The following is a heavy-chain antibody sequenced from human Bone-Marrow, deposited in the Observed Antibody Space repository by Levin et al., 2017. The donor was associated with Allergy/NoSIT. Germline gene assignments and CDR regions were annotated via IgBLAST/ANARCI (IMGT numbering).Heavy chain of an antibody. J-gene: IGHJ6*02. V-gene: IGHV1-24*01. CDR1: GNTLSELS. D-gene: IGHD3-10*01. CDR2: LDPKDGDT. CDR3: ATAFTGSYPEDYYYGMDV. Sequence: AASVKVSCKVSGNTLSELSMHWVRQAPGIGLEWMGTLDPKDGDTIYAPKFRGRVTMTEDRSTDTTYMELSSLRSDDTAVYYCATAFTGSYPEDYYYGMDVWGQGTTVTVS.